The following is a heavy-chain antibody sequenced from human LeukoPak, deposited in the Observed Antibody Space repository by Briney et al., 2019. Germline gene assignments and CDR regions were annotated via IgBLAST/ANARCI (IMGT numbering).Heavy chain of an antibody. D-gene: IGHD2-2*02. V-gene: IGHV3-30*18. Sequence: GGSLRLSCAASGFPFSSYGMHWVRQAPGKGLEWVAVISYDGSNKSYADSVKGRFTISRDNSKNTLYLQMNSLRAEGTAVYYCAKGIPADYWGQGTLVTVSS. CDR3: AKGIPADY. J-gene: IGHJ4*02. CDR1: GFPFSSYG. CDR2: ISYDGSNK.